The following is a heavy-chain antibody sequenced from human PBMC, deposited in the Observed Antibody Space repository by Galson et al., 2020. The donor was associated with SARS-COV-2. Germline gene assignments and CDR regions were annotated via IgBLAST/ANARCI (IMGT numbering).Heavy chain of an antibody. CDR2: ISWNGGSI. V-gene: IGHV3-9*01. CDR3: AKDLAHAWYFDL. CDR1: GFIFDDYA. Sequence: GGSLRLSCAASGFIFDDYAMHWVRQAPGKGPEWISSISWNGGSITYADSVKGRFTISRDNAKNSLYLQMDSLRAEDTALYFCAKDLAHAWYFDLWGRGTLVTVSS. J-gene: IGHJ2*01.